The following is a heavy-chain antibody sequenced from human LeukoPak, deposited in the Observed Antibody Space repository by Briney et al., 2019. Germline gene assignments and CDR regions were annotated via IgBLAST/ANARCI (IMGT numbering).Heavy chain of an antibody. CDR3: ARLTPIYCSGGSCLDY. Sequence: PSETLSLTCAVSGGSFSGYYWGWIRQPPGKGLEWIGSIYHSGSTYYNPSLKSRVTISVDTSKNQFSLKLSSVTAADTAVYYCARLTPIYCSGGSCLDYWGQGTLVTVSS. V-gene: IGHV4-38-2*01. D-gene: IGHD2-15*01. CDR1: GGSFSGYY. CDR2: IYHSGST. J-gene: IGHJ4*02.